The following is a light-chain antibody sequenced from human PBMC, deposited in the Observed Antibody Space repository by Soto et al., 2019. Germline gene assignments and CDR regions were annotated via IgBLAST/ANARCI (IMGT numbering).Light chain of an antibody. CDR3: QQSYSTPPIT. V-gene: IGKV1-39*01. Sequence: IPMTQSPSALSAYVGDRVTITCRASQSISSYLNWYQQKPGKAPKLLIYAASSLQSGVPSRFSGSGSGTDFTLTISSLQPEDFATYYCQQSYSTPPITFGQGTRLEI. CDR1: QSISSY. J-gene: IGKJ5*01. CDR2: AAS.